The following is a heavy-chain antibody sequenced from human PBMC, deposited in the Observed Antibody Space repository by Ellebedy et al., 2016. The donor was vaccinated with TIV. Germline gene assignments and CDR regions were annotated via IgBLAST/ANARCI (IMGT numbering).Heavy chain of an antibody. V-gene: IGHV1-18*04. J-gene: IGHJ4*02. CDR1: GYSFTNYG. Sequence: ASVKVSXXASGYSFTNYGISWVRQAPGQGLEWVGRVSGYNGDTNYAQKLRGRVTMTTDTSTSTAYMELRSLRSDDTAVYYCARAPSSGHSPFWYWGQGTLVTVSS. CDR3: ARAPSSGHSPFWY. CDR2: VSGYNGDT. D-gene: IGHD3-3*01.